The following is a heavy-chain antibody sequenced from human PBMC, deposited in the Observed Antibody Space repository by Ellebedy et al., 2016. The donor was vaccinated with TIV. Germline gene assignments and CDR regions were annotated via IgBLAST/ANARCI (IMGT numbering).Heavy chain of an antibody. CDR1: GFTFSDYY. D-gene: IGHD4-17*01. CDR2: ISRSSSYT. Sequence: GGSLRLSCAASGFTFSDYYMSWIRQAPGKGLEWVSFISRSSSYTTYVDSVKGRFTISRDNARNSLYLQLNNLRGEDTAVYYCARGSDYHLYFDYWGQGTLVTVSS. J-gene: IGHJ4*02. V-gene: IGHV3-11*05. CDR3: ARGSDYHLYFDY.